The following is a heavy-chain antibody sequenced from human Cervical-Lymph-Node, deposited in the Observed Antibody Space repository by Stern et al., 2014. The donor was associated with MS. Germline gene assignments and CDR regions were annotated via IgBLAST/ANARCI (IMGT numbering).Heavy chain of an antibody. D-gene: IGHD4-23*01. CDR1: GFTFTSHS. Sequence: EVQLVESGGGLVKPGASLRLSCAASGFTFTSHSMNWVRQAPGQGLEWVASISSGSSYIYYADSLKGRFTISRDNAKNSLYLQMNSLRAEDTAVYYCARGRGGNYRYCFDYWGQGTLVTVSS. CDR2: ISSGSSYI. J-gene: IGHJ4*02. V-gene: IGHV3-21*01. CDR3: ARGRGGNYRYCFDY.